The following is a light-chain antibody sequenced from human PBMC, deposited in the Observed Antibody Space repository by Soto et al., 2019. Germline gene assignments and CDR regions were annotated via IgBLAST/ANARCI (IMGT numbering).Light chain of an antibody. CDR2: AAS. CDR1: HDISNY. J-gene: IGKJ4*01. V-gene: IGKV1-27*01. Sequence: DIQITQSPSSLSASVGDRVTIACRASHDISNYLAWYQQKPGKIPKLLISAASTLQSGVPSRFGGSRSGTDFTLTINSLQPEDTATYYCQNYNSAPLTFGGGTKVDIK. CDR3: QNYNSAPLT.